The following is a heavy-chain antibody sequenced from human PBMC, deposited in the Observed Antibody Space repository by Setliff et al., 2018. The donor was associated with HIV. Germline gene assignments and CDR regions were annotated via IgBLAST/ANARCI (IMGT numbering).Heavy chain of an antibody. D-gene: IGHD6-25*01. CDR2: ISPYNGNT. Sequence: GASVKVSCKASGYSFTRWGISWVRQAPGQRLEWMGWISPYNGNTKYIESLQGRVTMTTDTSTSTAYMEVRSLRSDDTAIYYCARARGAIGLYYYMDVWGKGTTVTVSS. J-gene: IGHJ6*03. V-gene: IGHV1-18*01. CDR1: GYSFTRWG. CDR3: ARARGAIGLYYYMDV.